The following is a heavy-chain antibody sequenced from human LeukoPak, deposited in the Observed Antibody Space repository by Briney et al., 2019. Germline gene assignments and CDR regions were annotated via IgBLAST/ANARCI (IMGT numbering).Heavy chain of an antibody. Sequence: ASVKVSCKASGGTFSSYAISWVLQAPGQGLEWMGGIIPIFGTANYAQKFQGRVTITADESTSTAYMELSSLRSEDTAVYYCARGTGTRFGYYFDYWGQGTLVTVSS. CDR1: GGTFSSYA. CDR2: IIPIFGTA. V-gene: IGHV1-69*13. CDR3: ARGTGTRFGYYFDY. J-gene: IGHJ4*02. D-gene: IGHD1-1*01.